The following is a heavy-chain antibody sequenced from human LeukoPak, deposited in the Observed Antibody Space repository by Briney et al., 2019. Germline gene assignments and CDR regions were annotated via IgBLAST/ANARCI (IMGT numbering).Heavy chain of an antibody. Sequence: SETLSLTCTVSGGSISSSSYYWGWIRQPPGKGLEWIGSIYYSGSIYYNPSLKSRVTISVDTSKNQFSLKLSSVTAADTAVYYCASPELLDKHSFDYWGQGTLVTVSS. CDR2: IYYSGSI. D-gene: IGHD1-26*01. CDR1: GGSISSSSYY. V-gene: IGHV4-39*01. CDR3: ASPELLDKHSFDY. J-gene: IGHJ4*02.